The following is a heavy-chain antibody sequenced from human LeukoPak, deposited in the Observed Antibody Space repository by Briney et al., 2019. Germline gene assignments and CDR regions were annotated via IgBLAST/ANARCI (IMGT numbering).Heavy chain of an antibody. J-gene: IGHJ4*02. CDR3: ARTGFWSGYLDY. CDR2: INHSGST. CDR1: GGSFSGYY. D-gene: IGHD3-3*01. V-gene: IGHV4-34*01. Sequence: TPSETLSLTCAVYGGSFSGYYWSWIRQPPGKGLEWIGEINHSGSTNYNPSLKSRVTISVDTSKNQFSLKLSSVTAADTAVYYCARTGFWSGYLDYWGQGTLVTVSS.